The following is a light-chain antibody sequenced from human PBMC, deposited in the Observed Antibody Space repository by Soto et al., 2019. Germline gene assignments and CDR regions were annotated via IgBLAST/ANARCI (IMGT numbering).Light chain of an antibody. J-gene: IGKJ5*01. CDR3: QQRHYWPTIT. V-gene: IGKV1-39*01. CDR1: QSISLY. CDR2: GAA. Sequence: DIQKTQSPPSLSASVGDRVTITCRQIQSISLYLYCYYHKPGTDHKIIMYGAASLHSRVPSRFSGSGSGTDFTLTISSLEPEDFAIYYCQQRHYWPTITFGQGTRLEIK.